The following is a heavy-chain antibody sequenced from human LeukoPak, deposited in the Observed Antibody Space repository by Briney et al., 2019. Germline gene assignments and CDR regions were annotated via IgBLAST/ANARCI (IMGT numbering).Heavy chain of an antibody. D-gene: IGHD3-9*01. CDR1: GFTFSSYA. CDR2: ISYDGTNK. J-gene: IGHJ4*02. Sequence: GGSLRLSCAASGFTFSSYAIHWVRQAPGKGLEWVAIISYDGTNKYYADSVRGRFTISRDNSKNTLYLQMNSLRAEDTAVYYCARDSGWLSGFDNWGQGTLVTVSS. V-gene: IGHV3-30-3*01. CDR3: ARDSGWLSGFDN.